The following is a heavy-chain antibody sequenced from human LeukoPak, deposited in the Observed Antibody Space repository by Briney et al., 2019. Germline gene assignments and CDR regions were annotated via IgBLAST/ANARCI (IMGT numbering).Heavy chain of an antibody. Sequence: SSVDFGGSRHIEKKGLEWIGRIYTSGSTNYNASLKSRVSMSVDTSKNQFSLKLSSVTAADTAVFYCARENSGSYREFDYWGQGTLVTVSS. CDR3: ARENSGSYREFDY. J-gene: IGHJ4*02. V-gene: IGHV4-4*07. D-gene: IGHD1-26*01. CDR1: SSVD. CDR2: IYTSGST.